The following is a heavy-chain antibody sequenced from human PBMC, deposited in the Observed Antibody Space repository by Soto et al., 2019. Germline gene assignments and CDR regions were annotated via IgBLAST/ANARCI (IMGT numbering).Heavy chain of an antibody. CDR2: ISAYNGNT. CDR3: AKLHWGSGWYSYYYGMDV. Sequence: GASVKVSCKASGYTFTSYGISWVRQAPGQGLEWMGWISAYNGNTNYAQKLQGRVTMTTDTSTSTAYMELRSLRSDDTAVYYCAKLHWGSGWYSYYYGMDVWGQGTTVTVSS. D-gene: IGHD6-19*01. CDR1: GYTFTSYG. J-gene: IGHJ6*02. V-gene: IGHV1-18*01.